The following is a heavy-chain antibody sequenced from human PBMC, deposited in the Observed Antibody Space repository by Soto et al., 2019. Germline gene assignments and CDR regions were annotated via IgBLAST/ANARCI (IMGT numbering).Heavy chain of an antibody. CDR2: INHSGST. V-gene: IGHV4-34*01. CDR3: ARGYRGQWPDDATEGSYYSYYYLDV. D-gene: IGHD6-19*01. Sequence: SATLSRTCAVYGGSFSGYYWSWIRQPPGKGLEWIGEINHSGSTNYNPSLKSRVTISVDTSKNQFSLRLSSVTAADTAVYYCARGYRGQWPDDATEGSYYSYYYLDVWGKGTTVTVSS. CDR1: GGSFSGYY. J-gene: IGHJ6*03.